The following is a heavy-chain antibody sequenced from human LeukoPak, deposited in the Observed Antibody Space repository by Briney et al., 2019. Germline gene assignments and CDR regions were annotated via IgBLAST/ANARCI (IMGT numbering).Heavy chain of an antibody. D-gene: IGHD6-13*01. CDR1: GGSISSYY. CDR2: IYYSGSP. V-gene: IGHV4-59*01. CDR3: ARTYGSSGLGYFDL. J-gene: IGHJ2*01. Sequence: PSETLSLTCTVPGGSISSYYWSWIRQPPGKGLEWIGYIYYSGSPNYSPSLKSRLTISVDTSKNQFSLKLSSVTAADTAVYYCARTYGSSGLGYFDLWGRGTLVTVSS.